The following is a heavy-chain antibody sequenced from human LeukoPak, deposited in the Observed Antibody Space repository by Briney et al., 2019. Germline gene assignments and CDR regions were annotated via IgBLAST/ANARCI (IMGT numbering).Heavy chain of an antibody. CDR3: ARAVRGVVVVPAATIGRDYYYYMDV. Sequence: ASVKVSCKASGYTFTSYDINWVRQATGQGLEWLGWMNPNSGNTGYVQKFQGRVTITRHTSISTAYMELSSLRSEDTAVYYCARAVRGVVVVPAATIGRDYYYYMDVWGKGITVTVSS. D-gene: IGHD2-2*01. J-gene: IGHJ6*03. V-gene: IGHV1-8*01. CDR2: MNPNSGNT. CDR1: GYTFTSYD.